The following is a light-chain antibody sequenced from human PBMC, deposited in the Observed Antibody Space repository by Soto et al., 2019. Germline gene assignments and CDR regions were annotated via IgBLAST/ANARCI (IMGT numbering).Light chain of an antibody. V-gene: IGKV1-33*01. CDR3: QQYDNLPPFT. Sequence: DIQMTQSPSSLSASVGDRVTITCQASQDISNYLNWYQQKPGKAPKLLIYDASNLETGVPSRFSGSGSGTDFTFSISSLQPEDIATYSWQQYDNLPPFTFGPGTKVDIK. CDR1: QDISNY. J-gene: IGKJ3*01. CDR2: DAS.